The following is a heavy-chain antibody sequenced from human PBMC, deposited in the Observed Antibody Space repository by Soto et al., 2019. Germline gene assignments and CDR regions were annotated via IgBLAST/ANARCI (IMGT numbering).Heavy chain of an antibody. CDR3: AVSDESGAFDI. CDR2: MNPNSGNT. CDR1: GYTYTSYD. Sequence: ASVKVSCTASGYTYTSYDINWVRQATGQGLEWMGWMNPNSGNTGYAQKFQGRVTMTRNTSISTAYMELSSLRSEDTAVYYCAVSDESGAFDIWGQGTMVTVSS. J-gene: IGHJ3*02. V-gene: IGHV1-8*01. D-gene: IGHD3-3*02.